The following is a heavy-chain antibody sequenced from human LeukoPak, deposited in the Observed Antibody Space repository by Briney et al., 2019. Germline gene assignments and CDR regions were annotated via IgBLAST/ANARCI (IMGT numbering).Heavy chain of an antibody. CDR1: GFTFSSYG. Sequence: GGSLRLSCAASGFTFSSYGMHWVRQAPGEGLEWVAVIWYDGSNKYYADSVKGRFTISRDNSKNTLYLQMNSLRAEDTAVYYCARDRDDILTGYSLGAFDIWGQGTMVTVSS. J-gene: IGHJ3*02. V-gene: IGHV3-33*01. D-gene: IGHD3-9*01. CDR2: IWYDGSNK. CDR3: ARDRDDILTGYSLGAFDI.